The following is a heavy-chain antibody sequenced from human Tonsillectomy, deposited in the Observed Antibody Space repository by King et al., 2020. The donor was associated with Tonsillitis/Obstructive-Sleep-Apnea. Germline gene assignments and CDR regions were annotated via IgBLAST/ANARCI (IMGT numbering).Heavy chain of an antibody. V-gene: IGHV3-30*18. CDR1: GFTFSSYG. Sequence: VQLVESGGGEVQPGRSLRLSCAVSGFTFSSYGMHWVRQAPGKGLEWVAVISYDGSNIYYADSVKGRFTISRDNSKNTLYLEMNSLRAEDTAVYYCAKGGEAFDYWGQGTLVTVSS. D-gene: IGHD3-16*01. J-gene: IGHJ4*02. CDR2: ISYDGSNI. CDR3: AKGGEAFDY.